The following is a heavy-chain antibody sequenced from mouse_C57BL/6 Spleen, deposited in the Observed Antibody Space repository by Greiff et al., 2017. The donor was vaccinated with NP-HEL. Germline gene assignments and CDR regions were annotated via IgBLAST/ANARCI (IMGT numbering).Heavy chain of an antibody. V-gene: IGHV5-17*01. J-gene: IGHJ1*03. Sequence: EVKLMESGGGLVKPGGSLKLSCAASGFTFSDYGMHWVRQAPEKGLEWVAYIRSGSSTIYYADTVKGRFTISRDNAKNTLFLQMTSLRSESTAMYYCASGATTVVPYFDVWGTGTTVTVSS. CDR2: IRSGSSTI. CDR1: GFTFSDYG. D-gene: IGHD1-1*01. CDR3: ASGATTVVPYFDV.